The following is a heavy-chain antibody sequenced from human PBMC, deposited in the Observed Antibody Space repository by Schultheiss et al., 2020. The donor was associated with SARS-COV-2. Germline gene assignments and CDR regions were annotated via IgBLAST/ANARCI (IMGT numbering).Heavy chain of an antibody. Sequence: SQTLSLTCTVSGGSISSGGYYWSWIRQHPGKGLEWIGYIYYSGSTYYNPSLKSRVIISVDTSKNQFSLKVSSVTAADTAVYYCARDGGEGYYFDYWGQGTLVTVSS. V-gene: IGHV4-31*03. CDR1: GGSISSGGYY. D-gene: IGHD2-21*01. CDR2: IYYSGST. CDR3: ARDGGEGYYFDY. J-gene: IGHJ4*02.